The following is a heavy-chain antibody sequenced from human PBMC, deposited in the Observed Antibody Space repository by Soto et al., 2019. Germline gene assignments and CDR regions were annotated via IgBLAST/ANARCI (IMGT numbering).Heavy chain of an antibody. J-gene: IGHJ4*02. V-gene: IGHV3-23*01. CDR1: GFTFSSYG. D-gene: IGHD3-3*01. CDR3: AKGAGYDFWSGYPDY. Sequence: GGSLRLSCAASGFTFSSYGMSWVRQAPGKGLEWVSTVSGSGRITYYADSVKGRFTMSRDNIKNTLYLQMNSLRAEDTAVYYCAKGAGYDFWSGYPDYWGQGTLVTVSS. CDR2: VSGSGRIT.